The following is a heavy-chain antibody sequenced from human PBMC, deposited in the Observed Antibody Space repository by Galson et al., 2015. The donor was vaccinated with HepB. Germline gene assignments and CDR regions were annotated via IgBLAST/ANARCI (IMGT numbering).Heavy chain of an antibody. CDR1: GFTFGDCA. D-gene: IGHD2-2*01. V-gene: IGHV3-49*03. Sequence: SLRLSCAASGFTFGDCAMSWFRQAPGKGLEWVGFIRSKPHGGTTEYAASVKGRFTISRDDSKSIAYLQMNSLKTEDTAVYYCTRFIVVVPAADYDAFDIWGQGTMVTVSS. CDR3: TRFIVVVPAADYDAFDI. CDR2: IRSKPHGGTT. J-gene: IGHJ3*02.